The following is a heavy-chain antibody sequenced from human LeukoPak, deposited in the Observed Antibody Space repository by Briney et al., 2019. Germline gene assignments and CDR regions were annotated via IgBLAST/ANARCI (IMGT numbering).Heavy chain of an antibody. J-gene: IGHJ4*02. D-gene: IGHD5-18*01. Sequence: LRLSCAASGFTFSIYAMSWVRQAPGKGLEWMGYIYHSGSTYYNPSLKSRVTMSVDRSKNHFSLKLNSVTAADTAVYYCARGYGTFDFWGQGILVTVSS. CDR2: IYHSGST. V-gene: IGHV4-30-2*01. CDR3: ARGYGTFDF. CDR1: GFTFSIYA.